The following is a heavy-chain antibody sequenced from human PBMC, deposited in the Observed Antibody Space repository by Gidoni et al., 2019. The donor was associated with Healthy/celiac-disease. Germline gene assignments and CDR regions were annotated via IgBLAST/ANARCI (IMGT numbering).Heavy chain of an antibody. CDR2: IHTSGSP. CDR3: ARIGYCSSTSCFPGD. V-gene: IGHV4-61*02. J-gene: IGHJ4*02. CDR1: GGSIISGSYY. Sequence: QVQLQESGPGLVQPSQTLSLTCTVSGGSIISGSYYWSWLRQPAGKGLEWIGRIHTSGSPNYNPSLKSRVTISVDTSKNQFSLKLSSVTAADTAVYYCARIGYCSSTSCFPGDWGQGTLVTVSS. D-gene: IGHD2-2*01.